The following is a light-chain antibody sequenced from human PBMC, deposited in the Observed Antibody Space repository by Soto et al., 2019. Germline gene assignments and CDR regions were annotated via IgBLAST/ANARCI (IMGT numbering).Light chain of an antibody. CDR2: AAS. Sequence: IRMTHYPSAMSASVGDRVTITFRASQGISNFVAWFQQKPGKFTKRLIYAASSLQSGVPSRFSGSGSGTEFTLTISSLQPEDFAIYYCLQHSTYPITFGQGTRLEIK. CDR1: QGISNF. CDR3: LQHSTYPIT. V-gene: IGKV1-17*03. J-gene: IGKJ5*01.